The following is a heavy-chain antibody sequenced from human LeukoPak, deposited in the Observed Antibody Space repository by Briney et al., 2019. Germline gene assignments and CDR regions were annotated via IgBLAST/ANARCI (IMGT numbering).Heavy chain of an antibody. CDR3: ARAVGAAAGYFDY. D-gene: IGHD6-13*01. CDR1: GFTFSSYA. V-gene: IGHV3-30-3*01. CDR2: VSYDEINE. Sequence: GGSLRLSCAASGFTFSSYAMHWVRQAPGRGLEWVAVVSYDEINEYYADSVKGRFTISRDNSKNTLYLQMNSLRAEDTAVYYCARAVGAAAGYFDYWGQGTLVTVSS. J-gene: IGHJ4*02.